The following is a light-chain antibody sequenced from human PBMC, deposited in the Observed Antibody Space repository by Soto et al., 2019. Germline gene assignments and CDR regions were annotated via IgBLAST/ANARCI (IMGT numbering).Light chain of an antibody. CDR1: QSVSSSY. CDR3: QLYDSSLYT. V-gene: IGKV3-20*01. Sequence: IVLTQSPGTLSLSPGERANLSCRASQSVSSSYLAWYQQKRGQAPRLLIYGASSRATAIPDRFSGYGSGTDFTLTITRLEPEDFAVYYCQLYDSSLYTFGQGTKLEIK. CDR2: GAS. J-gene: IGKJ2*01.